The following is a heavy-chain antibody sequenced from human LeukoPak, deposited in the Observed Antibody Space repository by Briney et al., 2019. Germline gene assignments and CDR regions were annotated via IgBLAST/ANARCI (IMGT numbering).Heavy chain of an antibody. V-gene: IGHV3-49*04. CDR3: TKDDYSNNYYMDV. D-gene: IGHD4-11*01. CDR1: GFTFGDYA. J-gene: IGHJ6*03. CDR2: IRSKAYGGTT. Sequence: PGRSLRLSCTASGFTFGDYAMSWVRQAPGKGLEWVGFIRSKAYGGTTEYAASVKCRFTISRDDSKNIAYLQMNSLKTEDTAVYYCTKDDYSNNYYMDVWGKGTTVTVSS.